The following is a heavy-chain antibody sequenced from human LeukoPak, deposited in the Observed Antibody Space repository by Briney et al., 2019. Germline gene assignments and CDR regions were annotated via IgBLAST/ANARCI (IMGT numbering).Heavy chain of an antibody. D-gene: IGHD5-24*01. CDR1: GGSVDNSNYY. V-gene: IGHV4-39*07. CDR3: ASERWSRRSYFDF. CDR2: ILSSGST. J-gene: IGHJ4*02. Sequence: PSETLSLTCAVSGGSVDNSNYYWAWIRQPPGKGLEWIGTILSSGSTFYSPSLETRITISVDTSMTQFSLKPSSVTAADTAVYFCASERWSRRSYFDFWGQGILVTVSS.